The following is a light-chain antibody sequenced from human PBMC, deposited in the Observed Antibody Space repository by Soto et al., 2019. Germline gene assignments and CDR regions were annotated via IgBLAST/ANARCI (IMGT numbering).Light chain of an antibody. CDR1: QSVSSN. V-gene: IGKV3-15*01. CDR3: QKYYNWPRT. CDR2: GAS. J-gene: IGKJ1*01. Sequence: EIVMTQSPATLSVSPGERATLSCRASQSVSSNLAWYQQKPGQAPRLLIHGASTRATGIPARFSGSGSGTEFTLTISSLQSEDFAVYYCQKYYNWPRTFGQGTKVDI.